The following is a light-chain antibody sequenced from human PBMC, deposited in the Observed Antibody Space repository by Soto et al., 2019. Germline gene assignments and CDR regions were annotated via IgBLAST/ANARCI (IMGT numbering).Light chain of an antibody. V-gene: IGLV2-14*01. CDR3: FSYTTSNTWV. J-gene: IGLJ3*02. Sequence: QSALTQPASVSGSPGQSITISCTGTSSDVGTYIYVSWYQHHPGKAPKLMIYEVSNRPSGVSNRFSGSESGNTASLTISGLQAEDEADYYCFSYTTSNTWVFGGGTKVTVL. CDR1: SSDVGTYIY. CDR2: EVS.